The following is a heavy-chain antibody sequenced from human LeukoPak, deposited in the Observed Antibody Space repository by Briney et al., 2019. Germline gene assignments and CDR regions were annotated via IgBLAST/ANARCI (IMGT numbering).Heavy chain of an antibody. Sequence: SVKVSCKASGRTFHSYIVTWVRQAPGQGLEWMGGIVPIIGTANYAQKFQGRVTITADDSTSTAYMELRSLRSEDTAIYYCARDQRPSCLGGICYSGDYWGQGTLVTVTS. D-gene: IGHD2-15*01. CDR2: IVPIIGTA. CDR3: ARDQRPSCLGGICYSGDY. CDR1: GRTFHSYI. V-gene: IGHV1-69*01. J-gene: IGHJ4*02.